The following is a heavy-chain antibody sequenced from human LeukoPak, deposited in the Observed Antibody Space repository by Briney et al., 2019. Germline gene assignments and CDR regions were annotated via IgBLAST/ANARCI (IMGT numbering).Heavy chain of an antibody. J-gene: IGHJ4*02. D-gene: IGHD6-13*01. CDR1: GGTFISYA. V-gene: IGHV1-69*04. CDR2: IIPILGIA. CDR3: AGSGGYSSSLDY. Sequence: ASVKVSCKASGGTFISYAISWVRQAPGQGLEWMGRIIPILGIANYAQKFQGRVTITADKSTSTAYMELSSLRSEDTAAYYCAGSGGYSSSLDYWGQGTLVTVSS.